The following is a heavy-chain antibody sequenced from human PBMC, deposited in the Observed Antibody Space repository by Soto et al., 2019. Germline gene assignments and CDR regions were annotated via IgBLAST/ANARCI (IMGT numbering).Heavy chain of an antibody. CDR3: ARFPLWFGELDY. J-gene: IGHJ4*02. CDR1: GASIGSGSYS. D-gene: IGHD3-10*01. CDR2: LHHSGDT. Sequence: QLQLQESGSGLVRPSQTLSLTCTVSGASIGSGSYSWNWIRQPPGKGLEWIGYLHHSGDTCFNPSLRRRVSISVDRSNNQFSLKLISVTAADTAVYYCARFPLWFGELDYWGQGALVTVSS. V-gene: IGHV4-30-2*01.